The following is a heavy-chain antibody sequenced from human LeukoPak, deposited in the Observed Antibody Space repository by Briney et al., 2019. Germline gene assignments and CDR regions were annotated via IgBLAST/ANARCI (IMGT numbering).Heavy chain of an antibody. J-gene: IGHJ4*02. D-gene: IGHD3-22*01. V-gene: IGHV1-18*01. Sequence: GASVKVSCKASGYTFTSYGISWVQQAPGQGLEWMGWISAYNGNTNYAQKLQGRVTMTTDTSTSTAYMELRSLRSDDTAVYYCARDAYYYDSSGYSDYWGQGTLVTVSS. CDR1: GYTFTSYG. CDR3: ARDAYYYDSSGYSDY. CDR2: ISAYNGNT.